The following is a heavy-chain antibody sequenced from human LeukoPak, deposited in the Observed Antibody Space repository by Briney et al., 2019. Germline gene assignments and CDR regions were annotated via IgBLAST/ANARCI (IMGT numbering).Heavy chain of an antibody. Sequence: SETLSLTCAVSGDSIKNGAYTWSWIRQPPGKGLEWIGDIYHSGSTNYNPSLKSRVTLSVDMAKNQFSLNLSSVTAADTAVYWCARQRTVSTTRGFDIWGQGTMVTVSS. J-gene: IGHJ3*02. CDR2: IYHSGST. V-gene: IGHV4-30-2*01. CDR1: GDSIKNGAYT. CDR3: ARQRTVSTTRGFDI. D-gene: IGHD5/OR15-5a*01.